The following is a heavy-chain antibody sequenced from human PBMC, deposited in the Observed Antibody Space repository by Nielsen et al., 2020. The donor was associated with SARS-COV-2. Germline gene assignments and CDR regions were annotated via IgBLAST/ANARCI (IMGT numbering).Heavy chain of an antibody. J-gene: IGHJ4*02. Sequence: GESLKISCAASGFTFSSYSMNWVRQAPGKGLEWVSAISGSGGSTYYADSVKGRFTIPRDNSKNTLYLQMNSLRAEDTAVYYCAKTTGGVDYWGQGTLVTVSS. CDR2: ISGSGGST. V-gene: IGHV3-23*01. D-gene: IGHD1-14*01. CDR3: AKTTGGVDY. CDR1: GFTFSSYS.